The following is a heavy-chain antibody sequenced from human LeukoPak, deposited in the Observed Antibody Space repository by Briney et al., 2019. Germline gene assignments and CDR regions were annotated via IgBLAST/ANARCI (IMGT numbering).Heavy chain of an antibody. CDR1: GFTFSSYS. Sequence: PGGSLRLSCAASGFTFSSYSMNWVRQAPGKGLEWVSSISSSSSYIYYADSVKGRFTISRDNAKNSLYLQMNSLRAEDTAVYYCARDLPTYYDILTGYYGDAFDIWGQGTMVTVSS. J-gene: IGHJ3*02. CDR2: ISSSSSYI. V-gene: IGHV3-21*01. D-gene: IGHD3-9*01. CDR3: ARDLPTYYDILTGYYGDAFDI.